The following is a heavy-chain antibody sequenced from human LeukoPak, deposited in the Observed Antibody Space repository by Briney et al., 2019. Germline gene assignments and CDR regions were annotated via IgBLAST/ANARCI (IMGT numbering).Heavy chain of an antibody. CDR1: GGSVYTSDYY. CDR2: ILYTGKT. V-gene: IGHV4-39*07. J-gene: IGHJ4*02. Sequence: SETLSLTCTVSGGSVYTSDYYWGWVRQPPGKGPEWIGDILYTGKTNYNPSLKSRVSISIDTSKNQFSLKLTSVTAADTAVYYCARVFDSWGRGTLVTVSS. CDR3: ARVFDS.